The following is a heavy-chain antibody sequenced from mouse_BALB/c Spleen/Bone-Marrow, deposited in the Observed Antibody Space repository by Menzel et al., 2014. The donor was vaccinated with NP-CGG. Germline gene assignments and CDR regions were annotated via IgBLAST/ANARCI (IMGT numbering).Heavy chain of an antibody. V-gene: IGHV1-77*01. CDR2: IDPGRGSS. CDR3: ARDGSFAAMDY. J-gene: IGHJ4*01. Sequence: VHLVESGPELVKPGASVKMSCKASGYTFTDYVMSWVKQRTGQGLEWIGEIDPGRGSSFYNEKFKAKATLTADKSANTAYMRLSSLTSEDSAVYFCARDGSFAAMDYWGQGTSLTVSS. D-gene: IGHD1-1*02. CDR1: GYTFTDYV.